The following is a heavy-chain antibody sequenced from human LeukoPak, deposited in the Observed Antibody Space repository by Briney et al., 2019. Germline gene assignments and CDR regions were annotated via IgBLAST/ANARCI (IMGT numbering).Heavy chain of an antibody. D-gene: IGHD1-26*01. CDR2: IKQDGSDI. CDR1: GFTFSNYW. CDR3: MRSGTYVFDF. Sequence: GGSLRLSCAASGFTFSNYWMSWVRQAPGKGLEWVANIKQDGSDIYYVDSVKGRFTISRDNAKNSLYLQMNSLRAEDTAVYYCMRSGTYVFDFWGQGTLVTVSS. J-gene: IGHJ4*02. V-gene: IGHV3-7*01.